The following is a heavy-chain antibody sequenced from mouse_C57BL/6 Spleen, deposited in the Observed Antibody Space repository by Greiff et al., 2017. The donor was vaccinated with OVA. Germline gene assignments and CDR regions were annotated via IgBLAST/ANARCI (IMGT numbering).Heavy chain of an antibody. D-gene: IGHD3-2*02. J-gene: IGHJ3*01. CDR2: IDPSDSYT. CDR1: GYTFTSYW. Sequence: QVQLKQPGAELVMPGASVKLSCKASGYTFTSYWMHWVKQRPEQGLEWIGEIDPSDSYTNYNQKFKGKSTLTVDKSSSTAYMQLSSLTSEDSAVYYCARDSSGYRFAYWGQGTLVTVSA. CDR3: ARDSSGYRFAY. V-gene: IGHV1-69*01.